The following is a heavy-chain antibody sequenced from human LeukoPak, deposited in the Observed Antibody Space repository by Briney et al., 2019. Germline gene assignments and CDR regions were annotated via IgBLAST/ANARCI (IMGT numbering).Heavy chain of an antibody. Sequence: ASVKVSCKAFGYTFTSNHMHWVRQAPGQGPEWMVVISTSGGSTTYAQKFQGRVTLTRDMSTSTDYLELSSLRSEDTAVYYCARDNSVRDEAWWFNPWGQGTLVTVSS. D-gene: IGHD5-24*01. CDR2: ISTSGGST. V-gene: IGHV1-46*01. J-gene: IGHJ5*02. CDR1: GYTFTSNH. CDR3: ARDNSVRDEAWWFNP.